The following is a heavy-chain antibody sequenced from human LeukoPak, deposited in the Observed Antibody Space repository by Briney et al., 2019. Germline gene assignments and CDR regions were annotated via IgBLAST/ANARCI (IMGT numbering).Heavy chain of an antibody. CDR1: GGSISSSSYY. CDR2: IYYSGST. CDR3: ARGRGADY. D-gene: IGHD3-10*01. V-gene: IGHV4-39*07. Sequence: SETLSLTCTVSGGSISSSSYYWGWIRQPPGKGLEWIGSIYYSGSTYYNPSLKSRVTISVDTSKNQFSLKLSSVTAADTAVYYCARGRGADYWGQGTLVTVSS. J-gene: IGHJ4*02.